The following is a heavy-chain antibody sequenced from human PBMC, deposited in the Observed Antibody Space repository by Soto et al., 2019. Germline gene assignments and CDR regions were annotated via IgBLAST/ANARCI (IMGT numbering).Heavy chain of an antibody. CDR1: GGSFSGYQ. CDR2: INDSGNI. D-gene: IGHD3-10*01. Sequence: QVQLQQWGAGLLKPSETLSLTCAVYGGSFSGYQWSWIRQTPGKGLEWIGEINDSGNINYNPSLKSRVTILLDTTKKQNSLKLSSVTASDSAVYYCARGLILWFGELSRRGGYYYYMDVWGKGTTVTVSS. J-gene: IGHJ6*03. V-gene: IGHV4-34*01. CDR3: ARGLILWFGELSRRGGYYYYMDV.